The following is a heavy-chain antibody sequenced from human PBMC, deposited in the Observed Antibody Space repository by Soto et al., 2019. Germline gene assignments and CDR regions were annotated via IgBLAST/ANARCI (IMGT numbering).Heavy chain of an antibody. CDR2: INHSGST. CDR1: GGSFSGYY. D-gene: IGHD3-10*01. CDR3: ARKYYYGSGSYTWLDP. Sequence: SETLSLTCAVYGGSFSGYYWSWIRQPPGKGLEWIGEINHSGSTNYNPSLKSRVTISVDTSKNQFSLKLSSVTAADTAVYYCARKYYYGSGSYTWLDPWGQGTLVTVSS. J-gene: IGHJ5*02. V-gene: IGHV4-34*01.